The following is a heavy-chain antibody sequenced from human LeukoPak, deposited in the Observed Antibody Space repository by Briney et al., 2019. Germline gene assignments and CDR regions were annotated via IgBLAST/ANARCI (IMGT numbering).Heavy chain of an antibody. CDR2: IYPGDSDT. D-gene: IGHD3-22*01. J-gene: IGHJ4*02. CDR1: GYSFTSYW. Sequence: GESLKISCKGSGYSFTSYWIGWVRQMPGKGLKWMGIIYPGDSDTRYSPSFQGQVTISADKSISTAYLQWSSLKASDTAMYYCARQWGALYYYDSSGYYSPLDYWGQGTLVTVSS. CDR3: ARQWGALYYYDSSGYYSPLDY. V-gene: IGHV5-51*01.